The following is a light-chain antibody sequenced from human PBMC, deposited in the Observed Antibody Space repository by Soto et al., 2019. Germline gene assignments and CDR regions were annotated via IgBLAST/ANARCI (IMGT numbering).Light chain of an antibody. CDR2: SNN. Sequence: QLVLTQPPSASGTPGPRVTISCSGSSSNIGRNTENWYQQLPGTAPKLLIYSNNQRPSGVPDRLSGSKTGTSASLAISGLQSEDEADYYWAAWEDSLNGWVFGGGTKVTVL. CDR3: AAWEDSLNGWV. J-gene: IGLJ3*02. V-gene: IGLV1-44*01. CDR1: SSNIGRNT.